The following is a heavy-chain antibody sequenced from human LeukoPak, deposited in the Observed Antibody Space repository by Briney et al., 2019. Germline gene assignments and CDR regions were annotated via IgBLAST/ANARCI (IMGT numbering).Heavy chain of an antibody. V-gene: IGHV3-7*03. CDR2: VNEDGSAK. CDR3: ATLHFYAMGV. Sequence: SGGSLRLSCVVSGLTFSNYWMIWVRQAPGKGLESVAIVNEDGSAKYYLDSVKGRFTISRDNARNSLYLEMNSLRAEDTATYYCATLHFYAMGVWGQGTTVTVSS. CDR1: GLTFSNYW. J-gene: IGHJ6*02.